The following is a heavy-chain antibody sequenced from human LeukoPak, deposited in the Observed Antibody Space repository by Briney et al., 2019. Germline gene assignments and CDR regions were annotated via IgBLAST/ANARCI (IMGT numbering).Heavy chain of an antibody. CDR2: INHSGST. V-gene: IGHV4-34*01. J-gene: IGHJ4*02. D-gene: IGHD6-19*01. CDR3: ARLSAVADPFDY. CDR1: GGSISGYY. Sequence: SETLSLTCIVSGGSISGYYWSWIRQPPGKGLEWIGEINHSGSTNYTPSLKSRVTISVDKSKNQFSLKLSSVTAADTAVYYCARLSAVADPFDYWGQGTLVTVSS.